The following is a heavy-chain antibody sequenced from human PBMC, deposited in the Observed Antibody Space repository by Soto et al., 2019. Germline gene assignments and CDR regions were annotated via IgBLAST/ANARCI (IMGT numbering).Heavy chain of an antibody. J-gene: IGHJ6*02. CDR2: IKSKTDGGTT. Sequence: GGSLRLSCAASGFTFSNAWMSWVRQAPGKGQEWVGRIKSKTDGGTTDYAAPVKGRFTISRDDSKNTLYLQMNSLKTEDTAVYYCTTTPRPNAGWTTTNNYYYYYGMDVWGQGTTVTVSS. V-gene: IGHV3-15*01. D-gene: IGHD1-1*01. CDR3: TTTPRPNAGWTTTNNYYYYYGMDV. CDR1: GFTFSNAW.